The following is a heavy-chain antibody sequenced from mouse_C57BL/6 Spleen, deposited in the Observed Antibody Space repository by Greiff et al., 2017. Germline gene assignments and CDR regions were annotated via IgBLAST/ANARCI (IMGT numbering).Heavy chain of an antibody. Sequence: DVKLQESGPELVKPGASVKISCKASGYTFTDYYMNWVKQSHGKSLEWIGDINPNNGGTSYNQKFKGKATLTVDKSSSTAYMELRSLTSEDSAVYYCATGDAYWGQGTLVTVSA. J-gene: IGHJ3*01. CDR2: INPNNGGT. V-gene: IGHV1-26*01. CDR3: ATGDAY. CDR1: GYTFTDYY.